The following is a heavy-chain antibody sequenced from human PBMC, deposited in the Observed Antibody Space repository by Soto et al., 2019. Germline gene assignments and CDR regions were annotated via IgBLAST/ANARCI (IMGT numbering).Heavy chain of an antibody. Sequence: QVQLQESGPGLVKPSETLSLTCTVSGDSMTKYYWSWIRQPAGKGLEWIGRIYTSGSTNYNPSLKSRVTMSIDTSNNHFSLDLKSVTAADTAVYYCARTVGAAYYFDSWGQGALVTVSS. CDR1: GDSMTKYY. CDR3: ARTVGAAYYFDS. V-gene: IGHV4-4*07. J-gene: IGHJ4*02. CDR2: IYTSGST. D-gene: IGHD1-26*01.